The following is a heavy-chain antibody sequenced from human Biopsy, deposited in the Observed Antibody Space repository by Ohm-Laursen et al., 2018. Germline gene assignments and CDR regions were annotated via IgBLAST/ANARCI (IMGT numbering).Heavy chain of an antibody. CDR3: ASVVLGPTNDAFDL. Sequence: GTLSLTCNVSGGDINNYYWSWIRQPAGKGLEWIGRIYPGGSTNYNPSLKSRVTMSVGTSKKQLSLRLGSVTAADTAMYYCASVVLGPTNDAFDLWGQGTMVVVSS. CDR1: GGDINNYY. D-gene: IGHD3-22*01. CDR2: IYPGGST. V-gene: IGHV4-4*07. J-gene: IGHJ3*01.